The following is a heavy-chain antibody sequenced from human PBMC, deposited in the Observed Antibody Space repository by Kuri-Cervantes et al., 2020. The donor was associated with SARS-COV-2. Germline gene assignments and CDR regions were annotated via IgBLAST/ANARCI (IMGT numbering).Heavy chain of an antibody. CDR3: ARDYSTNFMDV. Sequence: LSLTCAASGFTFSSYGMHWVRQAPGKGLEWVAVIWYDGSNKNYADSVKGRFTISRDNSKNTLCLQLNSLRAEDTAVYYCARDYSTNFMDVWGQGTTVTVSS. D-gene: IGHD6-13*01. CDR2: IWYDGSNK. CDR1: GFTFSSYG. J-gene: IGHJ6*02. V-gene: IGHV3-33*08.